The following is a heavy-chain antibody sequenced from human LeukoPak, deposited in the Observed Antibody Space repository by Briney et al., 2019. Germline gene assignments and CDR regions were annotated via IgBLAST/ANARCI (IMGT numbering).Heavy chain of an antibody. CDR2: IYHSGST. CDR3: ARQEMATIYNWFDP. J-gene: IGHJ5*02. Sequence: SQTLSLTCAVSGGSISSGGYSWSWIRQPPGKGLEWIGYIYHSGSTYYNPSLKSRVTISVDRSKNQFSLKLSSVTAADTAVYYRARQEMATIYNWFDPWGQGTLVTVSS. CDR1: GGSISSGGYS. D-gene: IGHD5-24*01. V-gene: IGHV4-30-2*01.